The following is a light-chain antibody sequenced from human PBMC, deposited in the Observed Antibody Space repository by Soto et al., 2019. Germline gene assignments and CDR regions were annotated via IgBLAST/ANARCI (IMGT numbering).Light chain of an antibody. J-gene: IGKJ1*01. Sequence: EIVMTQSPATLSVSPGERATLSCRASQSVSSNLAWYQQKPGQAPRLLIYGASTRATGIPARFSGSGSGTEFTLTISSLQSEDVAVYYCHQYYGAPLTFGQGTKVEIK. CDR3: HQYYGAPLT. V-gene: IGKV3-15*01. CDR1: QSVSSN. CDR2: GAS.